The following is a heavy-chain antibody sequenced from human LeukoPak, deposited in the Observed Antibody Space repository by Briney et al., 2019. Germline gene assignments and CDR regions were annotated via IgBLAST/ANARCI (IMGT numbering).Heavy chain of an antibody. Sequence: TGGSLRLSCAASGFTFSSYAMSWVRQAPGKGLEWVSDISGGATTFYADSVKGRFTISRDNSKNTLYLQLSSLRAEDTAVYYCAKSTGYSTTGRDFDSWGRGTLVTVSS. V-gene: IGHV3-23*01. J-gene: IGHJ4*02. D-gene: IGHD6-13*01. CDR1: GFTFSSYA. CDR2: ISGGATT. CDR3: AKSTGYSTTGRDFDS.